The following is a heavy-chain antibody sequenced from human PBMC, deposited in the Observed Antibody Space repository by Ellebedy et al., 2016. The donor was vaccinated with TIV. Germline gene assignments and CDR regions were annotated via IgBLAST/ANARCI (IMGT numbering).Heavy chain of an antibody. CDR1: GIDFSTYS. V-gene: IGHV3-23*01. J-gene: IGHJ4*02. Sequence: GESLKISXNASGIDFSTYSMNWVRQSPGKGLEWVSVIGDSAETTFHADSVKGRFTISRDNSKNTLYLQINSLRAEDTAIYYCVRETSVWGQGTLVTVSS. CDR3: VRETSV. CDR2: IGDSAETT.